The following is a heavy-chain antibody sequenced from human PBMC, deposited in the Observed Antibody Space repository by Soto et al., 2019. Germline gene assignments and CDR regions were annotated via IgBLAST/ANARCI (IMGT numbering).Heavy chain of an antibody. CDR1: DGSISSSSYY. Sequence: SETLSLTCTVSDGSISSSSYYWGWIRQPPGKGLEWIGSIYYSGSTYYNPSLKSRVTISVDTSKNQFSLKLSSVTAADTAVYYCANPKIAFYNWFDPRAQRTPVPVSA. J-gene: IGHJ5*02. CDR2: IYYSGST. CDR3: ANPKIAFYNWFDP. V-gene: IGHV4-39*01. D-gene: IGHD3-3*02.